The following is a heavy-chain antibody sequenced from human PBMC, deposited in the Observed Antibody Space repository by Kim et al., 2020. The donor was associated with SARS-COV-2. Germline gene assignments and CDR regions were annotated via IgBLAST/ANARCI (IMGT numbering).Heavy chain of an antibody. J-gene: IGHJ6*03. D-gene: IGHD2-15*01. CDR2: TSWNSGTK. CDR3: AKDSSGTFYYMDV. V-gene: IGHV3-9*01. CDR1: GFTFGNYA. Sequence: GGSLRLSCAASGFTFGNYAMHWVRQAPGRGLEWVSGTSWNSGTKAYADSVKGRFTISRDNARNSLYLQMDSLRPEDTALYYCAKDSSGTFYYMDVWGKGTKVTVSS.